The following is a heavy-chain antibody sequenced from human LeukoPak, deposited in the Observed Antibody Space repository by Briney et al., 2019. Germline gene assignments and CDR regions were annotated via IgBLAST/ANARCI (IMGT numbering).Heavy chain of an antibody. Sequence: GGSLRLSCAASGFTFSSYSMTWVRQAPGKGLEWVSSISSSSSYIYYADSVKGRFTISRDNAKNSLYLQMNSLRAEDTAVYYCARNYDILSAFDIWGQGTMVTVSS. CDR2: ISSSSSYI. J-gene: IGHJ3*02. CDR1: GFTFSSYS. V-gene: IGHV3-21*01. D-gene: IGHD3-9*01. CDR3: ARNYDILSAFDI.